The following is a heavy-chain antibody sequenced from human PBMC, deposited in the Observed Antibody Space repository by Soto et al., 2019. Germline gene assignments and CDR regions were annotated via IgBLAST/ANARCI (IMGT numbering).Heavy chain of an antibody. CDR2: ISGSGGST. CDR1: GFTFSSYA. D-gene: IGHD3-10*01. Sequence: EVQLLESGGGLVQPGGSLRLSCAASGFTFSSYAMSWVRQDPGKGLEWVSAISGSGGSTYYADSVKGRFTISRDNSKNTRYMQMNILRAEDTAVYYCAKVSVGEVYAASDIGGQGTMFTVSS. CDR3: AKVSVGEVYAASDI. V-gene: IGHV3-23*01. J-gene: IGHJ3*02.